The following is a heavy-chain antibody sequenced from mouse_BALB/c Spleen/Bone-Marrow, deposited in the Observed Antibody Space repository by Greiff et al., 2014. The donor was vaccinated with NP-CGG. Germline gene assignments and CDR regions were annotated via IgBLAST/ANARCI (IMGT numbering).Heavy chain of an antibody. Sequence: VQLQQSGAELVKPGASVKLSCKASGYTFTSYFIYWVKQRPGQGLEWIGEINPSNGGTNFNEKFKSKATLTVDKSSSTAYMQLSSLTSEDSAVYYCTREDYRYGASWGQGTLVTVSA. CDR1: GYTFTSYF. CDR3: TREDYRYGAS. CDR2: INPSNGGT. D-gene: IGHD2-14*01. V-gene: IGHV1S81*02. J-gene: IGHJ3*01.